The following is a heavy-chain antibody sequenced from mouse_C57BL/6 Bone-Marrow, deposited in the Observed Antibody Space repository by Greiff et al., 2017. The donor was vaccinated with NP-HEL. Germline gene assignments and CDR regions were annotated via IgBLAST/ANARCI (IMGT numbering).Heavy chain of an antibody. J-gene: IGHJ4*01. CDR3: ARGWDAMDY. CDR2: IDPSDSYT. D-gene: IGHD4-1*01. V-gene: IGHV1-59*01. Sequence: QVQLQQPGAELVRPGTSVKLSCKASGYTFTSYWMHWVKQRPGQGLEWIGVIDPSDSYTNYNQKFKGKATLTVDTSSSTAYMQLSSLTSEDSAVYYCARGWDAMDYWGQGTSVTGSS. CDR1: GYTFTSYW.